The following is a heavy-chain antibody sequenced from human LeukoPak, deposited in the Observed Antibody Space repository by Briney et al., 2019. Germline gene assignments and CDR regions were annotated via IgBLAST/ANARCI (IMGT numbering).Heavy chain of an antibody. J-gene: IGHJ3*01. CDR3: ARRVTGHRNTWGAFDV. D-gene: IGHD1/OR15-1a*01. CDR1: DGSISGYY. V-gene: IGHV4-59*08. CDR2: IYYTGST. Sequence: SETLSLTCTVSDGSISGYYWSWVRQPPGKGLESIGYIYYTGSTNYNPSLAGRVTISLDTSKNQFSLKLSSLTAADTALYYCARRVTGHRNTWGAFDVWGQGTMVTVSS.